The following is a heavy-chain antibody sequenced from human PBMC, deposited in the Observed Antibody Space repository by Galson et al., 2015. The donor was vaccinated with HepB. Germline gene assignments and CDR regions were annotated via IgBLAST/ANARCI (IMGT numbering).Heavy chain of an antibody. D-gene: IGHD4-11*01. J-gene: IGHJ4*02. Sequence: SLRLSCAASGFTFSSYGVSWVRQAPGKGLEWVSAISGSGGSTYYADSVKGRFTISRDNSKNTLYLQMNSLRAEDTAVYYCSKSKLAVHYFDYWGQGTLVTVSS. CDR1: GFTFSSYG. CDR2: ISGSGGST. V-gene: IGHV3-23*01. CDR3: SKSKLAVHYFDY.